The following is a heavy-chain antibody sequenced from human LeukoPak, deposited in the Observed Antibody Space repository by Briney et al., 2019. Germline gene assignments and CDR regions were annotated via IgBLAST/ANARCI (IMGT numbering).Heavy chain of an antibody. CDR3: ATSPPSRYYFDY. Sequence: ASVKVSCKVSGYTLTELSMHWVRQAPGKGLEWMGGFDPEDGETIYAQKFQGRVTMTEDTSTDTAYMELSSLRSEDTAVYYCATSPPSRYYFDYWGQGTLVTVSS. CDR2: FDPEDGET. CDR1: GYTLTELS. D-gene: IGHD5/OR15-5a*01. J-gene: IGHJ4*02. V-gene: IGHV1-24*01.